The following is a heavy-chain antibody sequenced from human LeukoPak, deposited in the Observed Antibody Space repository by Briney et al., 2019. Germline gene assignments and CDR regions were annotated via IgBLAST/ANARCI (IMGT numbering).Heavy chain of an antibody. CDR2: ITGGGGST. CDR1: GFTFSSYV. D-gene: IGHD3-9*01. Sequence: GGSLRLSCAASGFTFSSYVMSWVRQAPGKGLEWVSAITGGGGSTYYADSVKGRFTIPRDNSKNTLYLQMNSLRAEDTAVYYCAKNRLDILTGYSLGYWGQGTLVTVSS. CDR3: AKNRLDILTGYSLGY. J-gene: IGHJ4*02. V-gene: IGHV3-23*01.